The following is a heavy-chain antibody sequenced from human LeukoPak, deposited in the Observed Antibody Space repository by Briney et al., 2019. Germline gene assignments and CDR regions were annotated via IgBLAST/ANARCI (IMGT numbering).Heavy chain of an antibody. CDR3: ARGAGGSYRGDFDY. V-gene: IGHV1-18*04. CDR1: GYTFTGYY. CDR2: ISAYNGNT. Sequence: VASVTVSFKASGYTFTGYYMHWVRQAPGQGLEWMGWISAYNGNTNYAQKLQGRVTMTTDTSTSTAYMELRSLRSDDTAVYYCARGAGGSYRGDFDYWGQGTLVTVSS. J-gene: IGHJ4*02. D-gene: IGHD1-26*01.